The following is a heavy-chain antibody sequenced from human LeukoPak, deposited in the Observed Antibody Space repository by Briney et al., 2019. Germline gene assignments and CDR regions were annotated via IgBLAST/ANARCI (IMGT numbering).Heavy chain of an antibody. J-gene: IGHJ4*02. D-gene: IGHD3-10*01. CDR3: ARVFAPGIRKVLWFGDSL. V-gene: IGHV3-53*05. CDR1: GFIVCSNY. Sequence: PGGSLRLPCAASGFIVCSNYMSWVRKAPGKGLECVSVIYSGGSTYYADFVKGRFTISRDNSKNPLYLQRTSLGGDDTGVYYCARVFAPGIRKVLWFGDSLRGQGTLGTVSS. CDR2: IYSGGST.